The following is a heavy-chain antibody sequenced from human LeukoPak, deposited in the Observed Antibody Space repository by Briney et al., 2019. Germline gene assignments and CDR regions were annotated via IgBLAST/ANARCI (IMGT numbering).Heavy chain of an antibody. J-gene: IGHJ4*02. D-gene: IGHD4-4*01. CDR1: GFTFSAYD. V-gene: IGHV3-48*01. Sequence: PGGSLRLSCAASGFTFSAYDMTWVRQAPGKGLEWVTYISRSNNVYYADSVEGRFTISRDNAKNSLYLQMNSLRAEDTAVYYCAYSNSFDYWGQGTLVTVSS. CDR2: ISRSNNV. CDR3: AYSNSFDY.